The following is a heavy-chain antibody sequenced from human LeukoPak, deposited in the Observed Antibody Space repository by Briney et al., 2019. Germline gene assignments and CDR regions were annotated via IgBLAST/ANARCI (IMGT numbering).Heavy chain of an antibody. Sequence: SQTLSLTCAISGDSVSNNNAAWNWIRQSPSRGLEWLGRTYYRSKWYTDYAVSVSSRITINPDASKNQFSLQLNSVTPEDTAVYYCARDHNWAFDYWGQGILVTVSS. D-gene: IGHD1-20*01. V-gene: IGHV6-1*01. CDR1: GDSVSNNNAA. CDR2: TYYRSKWYT. J-gene: IGHJ4*02. CDR3: ARDHNWAFDY.